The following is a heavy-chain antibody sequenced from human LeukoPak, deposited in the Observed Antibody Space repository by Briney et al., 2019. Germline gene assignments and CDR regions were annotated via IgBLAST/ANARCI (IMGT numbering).Heavy chain of an antibody. CDR2: ISSSSYI. CDR1: GFTFSSYS. CDR3: ARVVGAPRYYGMDV. V-gene: IGHV3-21*01. D-gene: IGHD1-26*01. J-gene: IGHJ6*02. Sequence: GGSLRLSCTASGFTFSSYSMNWVRRAPGKGLEWVSSISSSSYIYYADSVKGRFTISRDNAKNSLYLQMNSLRAEDTAVYYCARVVGAPRYYGMDVWGQGTTVTVSS.